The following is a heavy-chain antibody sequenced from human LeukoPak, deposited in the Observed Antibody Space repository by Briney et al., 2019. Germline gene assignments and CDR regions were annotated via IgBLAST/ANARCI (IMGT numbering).Heavy chain of an antibody. Sequence: ASVKVSCKASGYTFSTYYMHWVRQAPGQGLEWMGIINPSAGSTTYAQKFQGRVTMTRDMSTSTDYMELSSLRSEDTAVYYCARDNSVGDIAWWFDPWGQGTLVTVSS. CDR2: INPSAGST. CDR3: ARDNSVGDIAWWFDP. CDR1: GYTFSTYY. V-gene: IGHV1-46*01. D-gene: IGHD3-10*01. J-gene: IGHJ5*02.